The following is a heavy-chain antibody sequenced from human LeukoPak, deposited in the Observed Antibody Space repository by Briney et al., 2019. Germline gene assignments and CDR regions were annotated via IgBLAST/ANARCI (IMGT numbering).Heavy chain of an antibody. CDR2: IYYSGST. D-gene: IGHD3-10*01. J-gene: IGHJ3*02. Sequence: SETLSLTCTVSGGSISSYYWSWIRQPPGKGLEWIGYIYYSGSTNYNPSLKSRVTISVDTSKNQFSLKLSSVTAADTAVYYCARGTLWFGEFRRDAFDIWGQGTMVTVSS. V-gene: IGHV4-59*01. CDR1: GGSISSYY. CDR3: ARGTLWFGEFRRDAFDI.